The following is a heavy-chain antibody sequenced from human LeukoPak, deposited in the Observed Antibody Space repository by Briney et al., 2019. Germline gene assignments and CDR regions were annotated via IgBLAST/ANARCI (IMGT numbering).Heavy chain of an antibody. CDR2: MNPNSNNT. CDR3: ARGEGVGAAAGRFDY. V-gene: IGHV1-8*03. CDR1: GYTFTSYD. D-gene: IGHD6-13*01. J-gene: IGHJ4*02. Sequence: VASVKVSCKASGYTFTSYDINWVRQATGQGLEWMGWMNPNSNNTGYAQKFQGRVTITMDTSISTAYMELSSLRSEDTAVYYCARGEGVGAAAGRFDYWGRGTLVTVSS.